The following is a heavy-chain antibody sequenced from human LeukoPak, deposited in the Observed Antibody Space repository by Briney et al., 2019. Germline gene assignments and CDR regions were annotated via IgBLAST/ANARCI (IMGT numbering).Heavy chain of an antibody. J-gene: IGHJ4*02. CDR2: IYYSGST. CDR1: GGSISSGGYY. D-gene: IGHD3-3*01. CDR3: ARGPALLDFWSGYYPDYFDY. V-gene: IGHV4-31*03. Sequence: SETLSLTCTVSGGSISSGGYYWSWIRQHPGKGLEWIGYIYYSGSTYYNPSLKSRVTISVDTSKNQFSLKLSSVTAADTAVYYCARGPALLDFWSGYYPDYFDYWGQGTLVTVSS.